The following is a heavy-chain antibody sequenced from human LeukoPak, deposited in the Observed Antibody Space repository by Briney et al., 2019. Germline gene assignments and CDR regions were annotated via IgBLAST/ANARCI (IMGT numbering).Heavy chain of an antibody. V-gene: IGHV1-69*04. Sequence: ASVTVSCKASGGTFSSYAISWVRQAPGQGLEWMGRIIPILGIANYAQKFQGRVTITADKSTSTAYMELSSLRSEDTAVYYCARSYDSSGYDAFDIWGQGTMVTVSS. CDR3: ARSYDSSGYDAFDI. CDR2: IIPILGIA. J-gene: IGHJ3*02. D-gene: IGHD3-22*01. CDR1: GGTFSSYA.